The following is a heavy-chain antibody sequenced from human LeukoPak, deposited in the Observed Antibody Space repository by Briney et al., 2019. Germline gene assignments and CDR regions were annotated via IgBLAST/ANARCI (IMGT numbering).Heavy chain of an antibody. D-gene: IGHD3-22*01. Sequence: GGSLRLSCAASGFTFRSHDMSWVRQAPGKGLEWVSGISASGGSTFYADSVKGRFTISRDNSKNTLYLQMNGLRVEDTAVYYCAKDSSGYYPNFDYWGQGTLVTVSS. V-gene: IGHV3-23*01. CDR2: ISASGGST. J-gene: IGHJ4*02. CDR1: GFTFRSHD. CDR3: AKDSSGYYPNFDY.